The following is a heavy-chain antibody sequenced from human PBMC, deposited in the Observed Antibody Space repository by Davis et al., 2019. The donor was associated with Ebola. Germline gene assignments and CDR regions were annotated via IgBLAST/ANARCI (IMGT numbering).Heavy chain of an antibody. D-gene: IGHD4-17*01. V-gene: IGHV1-2*04. J-gene: IGHJ4*02. CDR1: GYTFTGYY. CDR3: ARERDYGDDYFDY. Sequence: ASVKVSCKASGYTFTGYYMHWVRQAPGQGLEWMGWINPNSGGTNYAQKFQSWVTMTRDTSISTAYMELSSLRSEDTAVYYCARERDYGDDYFDYWGQGTLVTVSS. CDR2: INPNSGGT.